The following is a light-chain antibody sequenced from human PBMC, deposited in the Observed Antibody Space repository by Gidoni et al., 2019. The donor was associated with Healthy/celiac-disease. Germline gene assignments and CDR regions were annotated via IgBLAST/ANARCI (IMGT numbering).Light chain of an antibody. V-gene: IGKV3-15*01. CDR3: QQYNNWPRT. Sequence: EIVMTQSPATLSVSPGERATLSCRASQSVSSNLAWYQQKPGQDPRLLIYGASTRATGMPARFSGSGSGTEFTLTISSLQSEDFAVYYCQQYNNWPRTFGQGTKVEIK. CDR1: QSVSSN. CDR2: GAS. J-gene: IGKJ1*01.